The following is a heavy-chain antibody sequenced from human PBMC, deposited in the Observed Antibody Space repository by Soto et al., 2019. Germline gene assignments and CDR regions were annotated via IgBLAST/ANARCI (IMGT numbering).Heavy chain of an antibody. Sequence: SHILSRTCAISGDSVSSNSPAWNWIRQSPSRGLEWLGRTYYGSKWFNKYALSVKSRITINPDTSKNQFSLQLNSVTPEDTAVYYCARGDQGFDYWGQGTMVTVSS. CDR3: ARGDQGFDY. CDR2: TYYGSKWFN. CDR1: GDSVSSNSPA. V-gene: IGHV6-1*01. J-gene: IGHJ4*02. D-gene: IGHD3-16*01.